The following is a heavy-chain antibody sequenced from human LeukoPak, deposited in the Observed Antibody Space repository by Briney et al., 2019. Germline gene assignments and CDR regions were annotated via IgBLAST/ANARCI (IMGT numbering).Heavy chain of an antibody. J-gene: IGHJ4*02. D-gene: IGHD2-15*01. CDR1: GFTFSDYG. V-gene: IGHV3-30*14. Sequence: GGSLRLSCAASGFTFSDYGVHWVRQAPGKGLEWVAVISNDGNNKQYADSVKGRFTISRDNSKNTLYLQLNSLRTKDTAVYYCARDRNYCGGGSCYVFDYWGRGALVTVSS. CDR3: ARDRNYCGGGSCYVFDY. CDR2: ISNDGNNK.